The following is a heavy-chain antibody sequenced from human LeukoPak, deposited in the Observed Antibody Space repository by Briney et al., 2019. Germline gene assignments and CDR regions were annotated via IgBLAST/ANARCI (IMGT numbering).Heavy chain of an antibody. CDR1: GGSISSYY. V-gene: IGHV4-59*08. Sequence: SETLSLTCTVSGGSISSYYWSWIQQPPGKGLEWIGYIYYSGSTNYNPSLKSRVTISVDTSKNQFSLKLSSVTAADTAVYYCARGVYYDSSGLDWGQGTMVTVSS. CDR2: IYYSGST. J-gene: IGHJ3*01. CDR3: ARGVYYDSSGLD. D-gene: IGHD3-22*01.